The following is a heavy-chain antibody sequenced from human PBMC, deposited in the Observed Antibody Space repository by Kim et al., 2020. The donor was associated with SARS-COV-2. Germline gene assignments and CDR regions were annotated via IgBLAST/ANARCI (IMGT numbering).Heavy chain of an antibody. CDR3: ARARYFDWRNHIRFDP. Sequence: SVKVSCKASGGTFSSYAISWVRQAPGQGLEWMGGIIPIFGTANYAQKFQGRVTITADESTSTAYMELSSLRSEDTAVYYCARARYFDWRNHIRFDPWGQGTLVTVSS. V-gene: IGHV1-69*13. CDR2: IIPIFGTA. D-gene: IGHD3-9*01. J-gene: IGHJ5*02. CDR1: GGTFSSYA.